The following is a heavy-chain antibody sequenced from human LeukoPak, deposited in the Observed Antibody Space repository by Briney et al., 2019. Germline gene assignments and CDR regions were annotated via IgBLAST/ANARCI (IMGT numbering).Heavy chain of an antibody. V-gene: IGHV1-18*04. CDR3: ARTMLRGDRYFDY. CDR2: ISAYNGNT. D-gene: IGHD3-10*01. J-gene: IGHJ4*02. CDR1: GCTFTGYY. Sequence: ASVKVSCKASGCTFTGYYMHWVRQAPGQGLEWMAWISAYNGNTNYAQKVRGRVTMTTDTSTSTAYMELRSLRSDDTAVYYCARTMLRGDRYFDYWGQGTLVTVSS.